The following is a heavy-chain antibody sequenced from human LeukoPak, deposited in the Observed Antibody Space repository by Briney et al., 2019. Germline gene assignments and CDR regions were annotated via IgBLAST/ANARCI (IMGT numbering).Heavy chain of an antibody. CDR2: INHSGST. CDR1: GGSFSGYY. Sequence: SETLSLTCAVYGGSFSGYYWSWIRQSPGKGLEWIGEINHSGSTNYNPSLKSRVTISVDTSKNQFSLKLSSVTAADTAVYYRARVTMIVVVNWFDPWGQGTLVAVSS. J-gene: IGHJ5*02. D-gene: IGHD3-22*01. CDR3: ARVTMIVVVNWFDP. V-gene: IGHV4-34*01.